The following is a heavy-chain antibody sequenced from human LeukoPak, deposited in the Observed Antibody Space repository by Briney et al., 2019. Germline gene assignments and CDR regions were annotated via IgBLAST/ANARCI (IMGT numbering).Heavy chain of an antibody. V-gene: IGHV3-30*02. Sequence: GGSLRLSCAASGFTFSSYGMHWVRQAPGKGLEWVAFIRYDGSNKYYADSVKGRFTISRDNSKNTLYLQMNSLRAEDTAVYYCARVISSTSRVVDYWGQGTLVTVSS. J-gene: IGHJ4*02. D-gene: IGHD2-2*01. CDR3: ARVISSTSRVVDY. CDR2: IRYDGSNK. CDR1: GFTFSSYG.